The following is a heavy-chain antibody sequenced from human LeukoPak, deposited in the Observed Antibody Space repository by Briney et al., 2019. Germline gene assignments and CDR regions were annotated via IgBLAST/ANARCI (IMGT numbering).Heavy chain of an antibody. CDR3: ARLRRGY. CDR1: GYTFTDSY. Sequence: ASVTVSCKASGYTFTDSYMHWVRQAPGQGLEWMGWINPYGGGTLYAQKFQGRVTMTRDTSISTVYIEMGSLRSDDTAVYYCARLRRGYWGQGTLVTVSS. CDR2: INPYGGGT. V-gene: IGHV1-2*02. J-gene: IGHJ4*02.